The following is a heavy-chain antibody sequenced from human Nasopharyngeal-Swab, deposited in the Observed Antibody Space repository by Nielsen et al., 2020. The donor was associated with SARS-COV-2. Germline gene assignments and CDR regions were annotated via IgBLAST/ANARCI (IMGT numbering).Heavy chain of an antibody. Sequence: GESLKIFCAASGFSFSDYYMSWLRQAPGKGLEWISYISSGGTTKYYADSVKGRFAISRDNARRSLFLQMNSLRAEDTALYYCARRAYYYDSRGFYEDYWGQGTLVTVSS. V-gene: IGHV3-11*04. D-gene: IGHD3-22*01. CDR3: ARRAYYYDSRGFYEDY. CDR2: ISSGGTTK. J-gene: IGHJ4*02. CDR1: GFSFSDYY.